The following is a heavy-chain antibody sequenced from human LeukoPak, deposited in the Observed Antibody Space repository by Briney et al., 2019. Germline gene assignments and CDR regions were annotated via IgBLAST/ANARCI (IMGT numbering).Heavy chain of an antibody. V-gene: IGHV5-51*01. CDR3: ARQGAVAGSSLYGMDV. Sequence: GESLKISCKGSGYSFTSYWIGWVRQMPGKGLEWMGIIYPGDSDTRYSPSFQGQVTTSADKSISTACLQWSSLKASDTAMYYCARQGAVAGSSLYGMDVWGQGTTVTVSS. D-gene: IGHD6-19*01. CDR2: IYPGDSDT. CDR1: GYSFTSYW. J-gene: IGHJ6*02.